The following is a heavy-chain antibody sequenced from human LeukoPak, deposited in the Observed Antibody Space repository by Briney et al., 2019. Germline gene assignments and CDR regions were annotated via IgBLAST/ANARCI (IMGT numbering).Heavy chain of an antibody. D-gene: IGHD5-12*01. J-gene: IGHJ5*02. V-gene: IGHV3-20*04. CDR1: GFTFDDYA. CDR3: ERDSGYDWFYNWFDP. Sequence: GGSLRLSCAASGFTFDDYAMSWVRQAPGKGLEWVSGINWNGDTTGYADSVKGRFTISRDNAKKSLYLQMNSLRVEDTALYYCERDSGYDWFYNWFDPWGQGALVTVSS. CDR2: INWNGDTT.